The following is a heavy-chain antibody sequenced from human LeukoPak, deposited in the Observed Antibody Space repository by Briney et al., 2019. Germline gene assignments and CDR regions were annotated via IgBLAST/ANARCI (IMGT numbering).Heavy chain of an antibody. Sequence: ASVKVSCKASGYTFTSYGISWVRQAPGQGLEWMGWISAYNGNTNYAQKLQGRVTMTTDTSTSTAYMELRSLRSDDTAVYYCARAYDSSGYSSLYFDYGGQGTLVTVSS. V-gene: IGHV1-18*01. CDR1: GYTFTSYG. CDR2: ISAYNGNT. CDR3: ARAYDSSGYSSLYFDY. D-gene: IGHD3-22*01. J-gene: IGHJ4*02.